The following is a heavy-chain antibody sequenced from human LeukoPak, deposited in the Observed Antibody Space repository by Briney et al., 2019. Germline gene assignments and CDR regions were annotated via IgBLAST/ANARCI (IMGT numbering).Heavy chain of an antibody. V-gene: IGHV1-2*02. CDR2: INPDSGGT. CDR1: GYTFTGYY. CDR3: ARTFYDTLDSDAFDF. J-gene: IGHJ3*01. D-gene: IGHD2/OR15-2a*01. Sequence: ASVKVSCRASGYTFTGYYMHWVRQAPGQGLEWMGWINPDSGGTNNAQKFQGRVTMTRDTSISTAYMELSRLRSDDTAVYYCARTFYDTLDSDAFDFWGQGTMVIVSS.